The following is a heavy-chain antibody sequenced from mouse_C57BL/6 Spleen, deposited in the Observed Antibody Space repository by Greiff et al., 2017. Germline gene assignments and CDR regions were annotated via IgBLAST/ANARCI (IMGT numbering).Heavy chain of an antibody. CDR1: GYTFTDYE. J-gene: IGHJ3*01. CDR3: TRSSNYWFAY. D-gene: IGHD2-5*01. V-gene: IGHV1-15*01. CDR2: IDPATGGT. Sequence: VQGVESGAELVRPGASVTLSCKASGYTFTDYEMHWVKQTPVHGLEWIGAIDPATGGTAYNQKFKGKATLTADKSSSTAYMELRSLTSEDSAVYYCTRSSNYWFAYWGQGTLVTVSA.